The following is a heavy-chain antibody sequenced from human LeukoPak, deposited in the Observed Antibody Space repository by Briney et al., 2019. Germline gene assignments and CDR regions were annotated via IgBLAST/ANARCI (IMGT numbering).Heavy chain of an antibody. Sequence: GASVKVSCKASGYTLTTYYMHWVRQAPGQGLEWMGIINPSGSKTYYAQKFQGRVTMTRDMSTSTVYMELSSLRSEDTAVYYCARDRSDAGEPDNWFDPWGQGTLVTVSS. V-gene: IGHV1-46*01. CDR1: GYTLTTYY. J-gene: IGHJ5*02. D-gene: IGHD1-26*01. CDR3: ARDRSDAGEPDNWFDP. CDR2: INPSGSKT.